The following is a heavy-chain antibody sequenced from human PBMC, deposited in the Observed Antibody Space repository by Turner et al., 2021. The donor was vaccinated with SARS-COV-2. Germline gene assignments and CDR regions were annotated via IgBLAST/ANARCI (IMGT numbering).Heavy chain of an antibody. D-gene: IGHD5-12*01. CDR3: AKGPDIVATIWGTLFSGTFDY. J-gene: IGHJ4*02. V-gene: IGHV3-23*01. CDR1: GFSFRSYA. Sequence: EVQLLESGGGLVQPGGSLSVSCAASGFSFRSYAMSWVRQAPGKGLEWVSAIGGSGGSTSCADSVKGRFTISRDNSKNTLYLQMNSLRAEDTAVYYCAKGPDIVATIWGTLFSGTFDYWGQGTLVTVSS. CDR2: IGGSGGST.